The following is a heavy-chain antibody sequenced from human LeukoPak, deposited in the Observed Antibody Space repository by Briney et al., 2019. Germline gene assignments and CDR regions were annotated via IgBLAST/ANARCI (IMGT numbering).Heavy chain of an antibody. CDR1: GFTVSSNY. CDR2: IYSGGST. CDR3: ARVAQEYYDFWSGYRDAFDI. D-gene: IGHD3-3*01. Sequence: GGSLRLSCAASGFTVSSNYMGWVRQAPGKGLEWVSVIYSGGSTYYADSVKGRFTISIDNSKNTLYLQMNSLRAEDTAVYYCARVAQEYYDFWSGYRDAFDIWGQGTMVTVSS. V-gene: IGHV3-66*02. J-gene: IGHJ3*02.